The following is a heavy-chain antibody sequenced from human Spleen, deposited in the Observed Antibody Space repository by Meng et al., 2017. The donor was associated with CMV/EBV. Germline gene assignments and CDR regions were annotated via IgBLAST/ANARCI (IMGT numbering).Heavy chain of an antibody. J-gene: IGHJ3*02. D-gene: IGHD4-23*01. CDR3: ARDYGGSYDAFDI. Sequence: GESLKISCAASGFTFRSYWMSWVRQAPGKGLEWVANIKQDGSEKYYVDSVKGRFIISRDNAKNSLYLQLTSLRAEDTAVYYCARDYGGSYDAFDIWGQGTMVTVSS. V-gene: IGHV3-7*01. CDR2: IKQDGSEK. CDR1: GFTFRSYW.